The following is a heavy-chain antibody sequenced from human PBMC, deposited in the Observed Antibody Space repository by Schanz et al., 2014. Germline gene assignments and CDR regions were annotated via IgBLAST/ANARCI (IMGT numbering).Heavy chain of an antibody. J-gene: IGHJ5*01. D-gene: IGHD4-17*01. CDR2: IYHSGTT. CDR1: GGSISSGGSS. V-gene: IGHV4-30-2*01. Sequence: QLQLQESGSGLVKPSQTLSLTCGVSGGSISSGGSSWNWIRLPPGKGLEWIGYIYHSGTTYYNPSLNRRVTIAVDRSKNQFSLSLNSVTAADTAVYYCARSPGDFPGWFDSWGQGTLVTVSS. CDR3: ARSPGDFPGWFDS.